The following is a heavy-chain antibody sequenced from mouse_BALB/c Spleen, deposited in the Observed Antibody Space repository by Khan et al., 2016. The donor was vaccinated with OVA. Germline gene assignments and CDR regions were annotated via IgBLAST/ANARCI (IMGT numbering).Heavy chain of an antibody. CDR1: GYTFTTYW. Sequence: QVQLKQSGAELAKPGASVKMSCKASGYTFTTYWMHWVKQRPGQGLEWIGYINPTSGYTNYNEKFKDRATLFADRSSSPAYMPLSSLTSEDSAVYYCTRDRIDYWGQGTTLTVSS. V-gene: IGHV1-7*01. CDR3: TRDRIDY. CDR2: INPTSGYT. J-gene: IGHJ2*01.